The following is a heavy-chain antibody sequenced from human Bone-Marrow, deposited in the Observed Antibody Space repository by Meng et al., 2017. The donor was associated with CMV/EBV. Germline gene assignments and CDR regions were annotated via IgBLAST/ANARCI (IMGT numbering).Heavy chain of an antibody. CDR2: IIPVFGTA. J-gene: IGHJ4*02. CDR3: ASPQWHLPMGLDY. CDR1: GGTFSNSG. V-gene: IGHV1-69*05. Sequence: SVKVSCKASGGTFSNSGISWVRQAPGQGLEWMGGIIPVFGTADYAKKFQGRVTITTDESTSTAYMGLSSLKSEDTAVYYCASPQWHLPMGLDYWGQGTLVTVSS. D-gene: IGHD6-19*01.